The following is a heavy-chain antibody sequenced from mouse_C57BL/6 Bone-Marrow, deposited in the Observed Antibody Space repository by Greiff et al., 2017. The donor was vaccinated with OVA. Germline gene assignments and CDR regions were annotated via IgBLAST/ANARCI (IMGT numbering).Heavy chain of an antibody. J-gene: IGHJ1*03. Sequence: EVQVVESGGGLVQPGGSMKLSCVASGFTFSNYWMNWVRQSPEKGLEWVAQIRLKSDNYATHYAESVKGRFTISRDDSKSSVYLQMNNLRAEDTGIYYCTGGLLYWYFDVWGTGTTVTVSS. CDR3: TGGLLYWYFDV. CDR1: GFTFSNYW. CDR2: IRLKSDNYAT. D-gene: IGHD2-3*01. V-gene: IGHV6-3*01.